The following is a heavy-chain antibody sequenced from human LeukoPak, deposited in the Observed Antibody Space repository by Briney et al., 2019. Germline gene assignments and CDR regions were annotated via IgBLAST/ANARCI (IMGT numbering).Heavy chain of an antibody. CDR1: GFTFSSYA. D-gene: IGHD3-10*01. J-gene: IGHJ4*02. CDR2: ISGSGGST. CDR3: AKDQGVLLWFGELLAPFDY. V-gene: IGHV3-23*01. Sequence: GGSLRLSCAASGFTFSSYAMSWVRQAPGKGLEWVSAISGSGGSTYYADSVKGRFTFSRDNSKNTLYLQMNSLRAEDTAVYYCAKDQGVLLWFGELLAPFDYWGQGTLVTVSS.